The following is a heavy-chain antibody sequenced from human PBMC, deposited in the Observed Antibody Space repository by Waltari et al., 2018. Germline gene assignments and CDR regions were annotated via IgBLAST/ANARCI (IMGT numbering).Heavy chain of an antibody. CDR2: IYHSGST. CDR1: GYSISSGYY. J-gene: IGHJ4*02. D-gene: IGHD3-22*01. CDR3: ARLKLAYYDSSGYARPDY. V-gene: IGHV4-38-2*01. Sequence: QVQLQESGPGLVKPSETLSLTCAVSGYSISSGYYWGWIRQPPGKGLEWIGSIYHSGSTYYNPSLKSRVTISVDTSKNQFSLKLSSVTAADTAVYYCARLKLAYYDSSGYARPDYWGQGTLVTVSS.